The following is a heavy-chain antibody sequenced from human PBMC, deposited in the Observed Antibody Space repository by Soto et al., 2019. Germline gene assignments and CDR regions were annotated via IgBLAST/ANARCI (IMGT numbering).Heavy chain of an antibody. D-gene: IGHD2-15*01. CDR2: LYYSGNT. CDR1: GGSISSFNYF. CDR3: AMGGGSTFTWFDP. J-gene: IGHJ5*02. V-gene: IGHV4-39*01. Sequence: QLQLQESGPGLVKPSETLSLTCTVSGGSISSFNYFWGWIRQPPGKGLEWIGSLYYSGNTSYTPSLQSRFNISVDTSKKQCTLPLRSVTAADTAVYYCAMGGGSTFTWFDPWGQGTLVTVS.